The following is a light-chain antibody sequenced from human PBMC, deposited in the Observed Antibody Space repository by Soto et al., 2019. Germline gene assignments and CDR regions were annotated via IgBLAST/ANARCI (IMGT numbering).Light chain of an antibody. V-gene: IGLV2-14*01. J-gene: IGLJ1*01. CDR3: SSFTTTSTHV. Sequence: QSVLTRPASLSGSPGQSITISCTGTSSDIGAYDYVSWFQQHPGKAPKLMISEVNNRPSGVSNRFSGSKSGNTAYLTIYGLQVEDEAEYFCSSFTTTSTHVFGNVTKVTVL. CDR1: SSDIGAYDY. CDR2: EVN.